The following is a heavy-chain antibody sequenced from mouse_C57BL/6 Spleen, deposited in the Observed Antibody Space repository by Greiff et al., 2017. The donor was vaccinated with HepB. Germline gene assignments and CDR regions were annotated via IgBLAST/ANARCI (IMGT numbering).Heavy chain of an antibody. CDR1: GFSLTSYG. CDR2: IWSGGST. CDR3: ARGDGVTNWYFDV. J-gene: IGHJ1*03. Sequence: QVQLKQSGPGLVQPSQSLSITCTVSGFSLTSYGVHWVRQSPGKGLEWLGVIWSGGSTDYNAAFISRLSISKDNSKSQVFFKMNSLQADDTAIYYCARGDGVTNWYFDVWGTGTTVTVSS. D-gene: IGHD2-1*01. V-gene: IGHV2-2*01.